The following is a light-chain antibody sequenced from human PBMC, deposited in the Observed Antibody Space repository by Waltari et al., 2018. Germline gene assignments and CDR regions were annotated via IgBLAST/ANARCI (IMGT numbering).Light chain of an antibody. CDR2: TNN. V-gene: IGLV1-44*01. CDR1: SSTLGRRP. Sequence: HSVLTQPPSASGPSGPPLTISCSGRSSTLGRRPPNCYQQFPGTAPKLLINTNNQRPSGVPDRFFGSRSGTSASLAISGLQSEDEADYYCAAWDDSLNAYVFATGTRVTVL. CDR3: AAWDDSLNAYV. J-gene: IGLJ1*01.